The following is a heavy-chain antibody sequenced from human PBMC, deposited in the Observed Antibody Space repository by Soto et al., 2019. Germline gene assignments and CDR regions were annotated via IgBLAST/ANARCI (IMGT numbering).Heavy chain of an antibody. D-gene: IGHD2-21*02. V-gene: IGHV4-59*01. CDR3: ARDLWGYCGTDCYPLDV. Sequence: SETLSLTCTVSGGSISGYYWSRIRQPPGKGLEWIGYIYYSGSTYYNPSLKSRVTISVDTSKNQFSLKLNSVTAADTAVYYCARDLWGYCGTDCYPLDVWGQGTTVTVSS. J-gene: IGHJ6*02. CDR2: IYYSGST. CDR1: GGSISGYY.